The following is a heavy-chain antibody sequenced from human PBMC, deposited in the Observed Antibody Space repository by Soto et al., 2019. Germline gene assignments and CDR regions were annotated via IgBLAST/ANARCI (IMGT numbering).Heavy chain of an antibody. D-gene: IGHD1-1*01. CDR2: ISAHNGNT. Sequence: QVHLVQSGAEVKKPGASVKVSCKGSGYAFTTYGITWVRQAPGQGLEWMGWISAHNGNTNYAQKSQGRVTVTRDTSTSTAYMELRSLRSDDTAVYYWARGRYGDYWGQGALVTVSS. J-gene: IGHJ4*02. CDR3: ARGRYGDY. CDR1: GYAFTTYG. V-gene: IGHV1-18*01.